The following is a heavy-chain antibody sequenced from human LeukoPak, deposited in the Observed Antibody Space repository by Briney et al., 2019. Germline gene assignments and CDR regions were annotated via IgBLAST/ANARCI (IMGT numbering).Heavy chain of an antibody. Sequence: PSETLSLTCTVSGDSISSYYCSWIRQPPGKGLEWIGYIYYSGSTSYSPSLKSRVTISVDTSKNQFSLKLSSVTAADTAVYYCARVGGYSGYAVIWGQGTLVTVSS. CDR2: IYYSGST. D-gene: IGHD5-12*01. J-gene: IGHJ4*02. CDR3: ARVGGYSGYAVI. CDR1: GDSISSYY. V-gene: IGHV4-59*01.